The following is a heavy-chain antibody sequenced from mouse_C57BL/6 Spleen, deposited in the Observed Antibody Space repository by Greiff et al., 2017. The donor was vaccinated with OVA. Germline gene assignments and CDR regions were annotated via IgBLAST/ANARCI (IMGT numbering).Heavy chain of an antibody. CDR2: IDPENGDT. D-gene: IGHD1-1*01. CDR3: TTYRDYYGSSWFAY. Sequence: VQLQQSGAELVRPGASVKLSCTASGFNIKDDYMHWVKQRPEQGLEWIGWIDPENGDTEYASKFQGKATITADTSSNTAYLQLSSLTSEDTAVYYCTTYRDYYGSSWFAYWGQGTLVTVSA. CDR1: GFNIKDDY. J-gene: IGHJ3*01. V-gene: IGHV14-4*01.